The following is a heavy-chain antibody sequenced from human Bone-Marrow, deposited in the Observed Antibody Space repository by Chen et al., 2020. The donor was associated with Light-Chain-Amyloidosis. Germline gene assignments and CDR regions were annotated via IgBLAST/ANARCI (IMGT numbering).Heavy chain of an antibody. CDR1: GGSISSSTYY. CDR2: IYSSGNS. CDR3: ASPGGRCDSFGCRLGEDAFEV. J-gene: IGHJ3*01. Sequence: QLQLRESGPGLVKPSETLSLTCTVSGGSISSSTYYWAWIRQPPGKGLEWIGSIYSSGNSYYRQCLRSGVTMSADKYENEFALQLRSVTAADTAHNYYASPGGRCDSFGCRLGEDAFEVWGKGTMVTV. D-gene: IGHD6-19*01. V-gene: IGHV4-39*01.